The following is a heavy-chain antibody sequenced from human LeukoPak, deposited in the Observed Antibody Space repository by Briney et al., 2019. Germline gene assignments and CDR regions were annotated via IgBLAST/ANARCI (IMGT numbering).Heavy chain of an antibody. Sequence: GRSLRLSCAASGFTFSGYAMHWVRQAPGKGLEWVAVISYDATDKYYLASVRGRFTISRDNSKQTLFLQMNSLGADDSAVYYCARDRVGVTTGCFDNWGQGTLVTVSS. CDR1: GFTFSGYA. CDR3: ARDRVGVTTGCFDN. CDR2: ISYDATDK. J-gene: IGHJ4*02. V-gene: IGHV3-30-3*01. D-gene: IGHD1-26*01.